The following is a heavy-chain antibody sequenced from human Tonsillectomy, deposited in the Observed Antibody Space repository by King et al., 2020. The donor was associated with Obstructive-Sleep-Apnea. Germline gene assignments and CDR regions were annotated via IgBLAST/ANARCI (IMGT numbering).Heavy chain of an antibody. V-gene: IGHV3-7*01. Sequence: VQLVESGGGLVQPGGSLRLSCAASGITISTYWMSWVRQAPGKGLEWVGNINADGSEKYYVDSVMGRLTISRDNAKNSLYLQMNSLRAEDTAVYYCARFDSWGQGTLVTVSS. CDR1: GITISTYW. J-gene: IGHJ4*02. CDR3: ARFDS. CDR2: INADGSEK.